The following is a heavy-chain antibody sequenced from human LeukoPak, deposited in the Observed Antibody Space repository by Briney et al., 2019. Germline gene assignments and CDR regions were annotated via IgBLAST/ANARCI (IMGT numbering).Heavy chain of an antibody. CDR1: GFTFSDYY. V-gene: IGHV3-11*04. Sequence: PGGSLRLSCAASGFTFSDYYMSLIRQAPGKGLEWISYISNSGTTIYYADSVNGRFTISRDNAKNSLYLQMNSLRVEDTAVYYCARGAYIANPYADYFDYWGQGTLVTVSA. J-gene: IGHJ4*02. CDR2: ISNSGTTI. D-gene: IGHD3-16*01. CDR3: ARGAYIANPYADYFDY.